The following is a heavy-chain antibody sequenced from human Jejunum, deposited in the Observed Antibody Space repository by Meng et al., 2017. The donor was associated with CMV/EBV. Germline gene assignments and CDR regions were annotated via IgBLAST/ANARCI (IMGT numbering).Heavy chain of an antibody. CDR2: ISHSDRT. CDR3: AKGDQGYQVVLDY. Sequence: GYGGYLSGYYWSCIRQRPGKELEWIGEISHSDRTIDNPSNRRRVTITVDTSKTQFSLNLNSVAAADTAEYYCAKGDQGYQVVLDYWGQGTLVTVSS. CDR1: GGYLSGYY. J-gene: IGHJ4*02. V-gene: IGHV4-34*01. D-gene: IGHD2-2*01.